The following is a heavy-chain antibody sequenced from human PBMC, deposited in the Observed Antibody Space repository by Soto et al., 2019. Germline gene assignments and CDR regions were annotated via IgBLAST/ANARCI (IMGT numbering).Heavy chain of an antibody. CDR3: ARERSYYYAMDV. V-gene: IGHV1-69*06. Sequence: QVQRVQSGAEVKKSGSPVKVSCTASGGTFSSYSINWVRQAPGQGLEWMGGVIPIFGKPTYAQKFQGRLTITADKSTSTAYMELTSLRYDDTAVYYCARERSYYYAMDVWGQGTTVTVSS. CDR1: GGTFSSYS. J-gene: IGHJ6*02. CDR2: VIPIFGKP.